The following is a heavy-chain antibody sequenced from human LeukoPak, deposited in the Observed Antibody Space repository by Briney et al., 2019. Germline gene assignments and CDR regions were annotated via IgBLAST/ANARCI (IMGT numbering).Heavy chain of an antibody. Sequence: QSGGSLRLSCAASGFTFSSYWMSWVRQAPGKGLEWVANIKEDGSETYYVDSVKGRFTISRDNAKNSLYLQMNSLRAEDTAVYYCASSLSLWGYYYMDVWGEGTTVTVSS. D-gene: IGHD3-16*01. CDR1: GFTFSSYW. J-gene: IGHJ6*03. V-gene: IGHV3-7*01. CDR2: IKEDGSET. CDR3: ASSLSLWGYYYMDV.